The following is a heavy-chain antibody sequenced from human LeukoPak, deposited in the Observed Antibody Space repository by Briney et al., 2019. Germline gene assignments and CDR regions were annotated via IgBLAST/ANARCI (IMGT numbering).Heavy chain of an antibody. CDR2: IYYSGNT. CDR1: GGPISTSGYY. CDR3: GRSPIVVIPAAIPTEDVVRPDYFDY. V-gene: IGHV4-39*01. J-gene: IGHJ4*02. D-gene: IGHD2-2*02. Sequence: SETLSLTCTVSGGPISTSGYYWGWTRQPPGKGLQWIGSIYYSGNTYHNPSLKSRVTISVDTSKNQFSLKVNTVTAAETAVYYCGRSPIVVIPAAIPTEDVVRPDYFDYWGQGTLVTVSS.